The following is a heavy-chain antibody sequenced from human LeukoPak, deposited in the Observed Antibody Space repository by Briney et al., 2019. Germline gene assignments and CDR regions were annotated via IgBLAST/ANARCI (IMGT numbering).Heavy chain of an antibody. D-gene: IGHD2-8*01. CDR2: IKSKTDGGTI. V-gene: IGHV3-15*01. Sequence: PGGSLRLSCAASGFTFSNAWMSWVRQAPGKGLEWVGRIKSKTDGGTIDYAAPVKGRFTISRDDSKNTLYLQMNSLKTEDTVVYYCTTEDIVLMVYASSTFDYWGQGTLVTVSP. CDR1: GFTFSNAW. CDR3: TTEDIVLMVYASSTFDY. J-gene: IGHJ4*02.